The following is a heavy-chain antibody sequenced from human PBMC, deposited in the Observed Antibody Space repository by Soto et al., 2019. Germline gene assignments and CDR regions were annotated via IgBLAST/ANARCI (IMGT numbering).Heavy chain of an antibody. V-gene: IGHV4-34*01. J-gene: IGHJ4*02. CDR3: GPRGAVADPRGY. D-gene: IGHD6-19*01. Sequence: SETLSLTCAVYGGSFSDFYWTWIRQLPGKGLEWIGEINHSGGTNYNPSLKSRVAISVDTSKNQFSLNLRSVTAADTAVYYCGPRGAVADPRGYWGQGTLVTVSS. CDR2: INHSGGT. CDR1: GGSFSDFY.